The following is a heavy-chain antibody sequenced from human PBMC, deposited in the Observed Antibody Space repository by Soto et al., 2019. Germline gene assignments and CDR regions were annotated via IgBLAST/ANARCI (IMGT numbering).Heavy chain of an antibody. CDR2: MNPNSGNT. J-gene: IGHJ6*02. Sequence: ASVKVSCKASGYTFTSYDINWVRQATGQGLEWMGWMNPNSGNTGYAQKFQGRVTMTRNTSISTAYMELSSLRSEDTAVYYCARVGRIQLWFSNYYYGMAVWGQGTTVTVSS. CDR3: ARVGRIQLWFSNYYYGMAV. V-gene: IGHV1-8*01. D-gene: IGHD5-18*01. CDR1: GYTFTSYD.